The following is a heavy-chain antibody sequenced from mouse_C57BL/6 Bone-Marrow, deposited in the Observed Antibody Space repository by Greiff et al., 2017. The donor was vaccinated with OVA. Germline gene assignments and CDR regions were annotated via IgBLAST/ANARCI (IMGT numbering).Heavy chain of an antibody. V-gene: IGHV1-64*01. J-gene: IGHJ1*03. Sequence: VQLQQPGAELVKPGASVKLSCKASGYTFTSYWMHWVKQRPGQGLEWIGMIHPNSGSTNYNEKFKSKATLTVDKSSSTAYMQLSSLTSEDSAVYYCAKGIYYYGGEYFDVWGTGTTVTVSS. D-gene: IGHD1-1*01. CDR3: AKGIYYYGGEYFDV. CDR2: IHPNSGST. CDR1: GYTFTSYW.